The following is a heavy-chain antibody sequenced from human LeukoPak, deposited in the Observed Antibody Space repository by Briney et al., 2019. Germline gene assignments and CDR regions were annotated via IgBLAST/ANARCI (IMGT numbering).Heavy chain of an antibody. J-gene: IGHJ3*02. D-gene: IGHD4-23*01. Sequence: PSETLSLTCTVSGGSVSSGSYYWSWIRQPPGKGLEWIGYIHNSGSTNYNPSLKSRLTISVDTSKNQFSLKLSSVTAADTAVYYCARDQGSGNRAFDIWGQGTMVTVSS. CDR3: ARDQGSGNRAFDI. V-gene: IGHV4-61*01. CDR2: IHNSGST. CDR1: GGSVSSGSYY.